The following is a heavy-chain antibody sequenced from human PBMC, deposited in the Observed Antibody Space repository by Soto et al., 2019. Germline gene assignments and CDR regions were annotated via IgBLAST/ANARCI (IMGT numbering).Heavy chain of an antibody. Sequence: ASVKVSCKASGYTFTSYDINWVRQATGQGLEWMGWMNPNSGNTGYAQKFQGRVTMTRNTSISTAYMELSSLRSEDTAVYYCARGLRNFWSGYYPYNCFDPWGQGTLVNVSS. CDR3: ARGLRNFWSGYYPYNCFDP. V-gene: IGHV1-8*01. CDR1: GYTFTSYD. CDR2: MNPNSGNT. D-gene: IGHD3-3*01. J-gene: IGHJ5*02.